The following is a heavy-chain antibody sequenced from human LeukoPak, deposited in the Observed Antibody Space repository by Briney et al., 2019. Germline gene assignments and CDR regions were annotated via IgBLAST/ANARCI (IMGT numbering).Heavy chain of an antibody. CDR3: VSGGDAFSTFS. J-gene: IGHJ5*02. D-gene: IGHD2-21*01. V-gene: IGHV3-74*01. Sequence: GGSLRLSCAASGFTFTDYWMHWARQTPGKGLVWVSRITIDGSDTSYADSVKGRFTISRDNTQNTVYLQMNSLRAEDTAIYYCVSGGDAFSTFSWGQGILVTVSS. CDR2: ITIDGSDT. CDR1: GFTFTDYW.